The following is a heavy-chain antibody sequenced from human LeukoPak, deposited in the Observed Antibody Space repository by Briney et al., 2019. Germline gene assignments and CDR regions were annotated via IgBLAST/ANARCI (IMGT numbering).Heavy chain of an antibody. Sequence: GGSLRLSCAASGFTFSSYDMHWVRQATGKGLEWVSAIGTAGDTYYPGSVKGRFTISRENAKNSLYLQMNSLRAEDTAVYYCARETSGNKDLVVVPTTIRYGMDVWGQGTTVSVSS. D-gene: IGHD2-2*01. CDR3: ARETSGNKDLVVVPTTIRYGMDV. CDR1: GFTFSSYD. CDR2: IGTAGDT. J-gene: IGHJ6*02. V-gene: IGHV3-13*01.